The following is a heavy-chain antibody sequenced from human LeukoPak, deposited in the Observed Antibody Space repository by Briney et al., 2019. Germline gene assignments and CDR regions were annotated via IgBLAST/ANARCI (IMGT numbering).Heavy chain of an antibody. Sequence: SETLSLTCGVSGGSFSGYFWTWIRQPPGKGLEWIGGIIDSGTTNYNPSLESRVAMSVDTSKSQVSLRLSSVTAADTAVYYCATLYLVNAFDIWGPGTLVTVSS. V-gene: IGHV4-34*12. CDR1: GGSFSGYF. CDR2: IIDSGTT. J-gene: IGHJ3*02. CDR3: ATLYLVNAFDI. D-gene: IGHD2-2*02.